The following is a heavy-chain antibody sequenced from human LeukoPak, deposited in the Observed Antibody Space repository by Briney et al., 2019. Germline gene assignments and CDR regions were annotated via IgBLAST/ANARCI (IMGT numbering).Heavy chain of an antibody. D-gene: IGHD3-22*01. J-gene: IGHJ4*02. V-gene: IGHV4-4*07. CDR1: GRPISRYY. CDR2: IYTSGST. CDR3: ARETRYYYDSSGFDY. Sequence: SDTLSLPCTVSGRPISRYYWSWTRQPAGKGLEWIGRIYTSGSTNYNPSRKSRVTMSVDTSKNQFSLKLSSVTAADTAVYYCARETRYYYDSSGFDYWGQGTLVTVSS.